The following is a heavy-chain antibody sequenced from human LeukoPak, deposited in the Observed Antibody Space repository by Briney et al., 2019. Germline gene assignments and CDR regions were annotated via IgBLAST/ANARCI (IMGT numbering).Heavy chain of an antibody. D-gene: IGHD4/OR15-4a*01. V-gene: IGHV3-66*04. J-gene: IGHJ3*02. CDR1: GITVSVNH. CDR3: ARPHSADYAYAFDI. Sequence: PGGSLTLSCAVSGITVSVNHMSWVRQAPGKGLEWVSIIYDASTTYYADSVKGRFSTSRDNNKNTLFLQMSSLTAEDTAVYYCARPHSADYAYAFDIWGQGTMVTVSS. CDR2: IYDASTT.